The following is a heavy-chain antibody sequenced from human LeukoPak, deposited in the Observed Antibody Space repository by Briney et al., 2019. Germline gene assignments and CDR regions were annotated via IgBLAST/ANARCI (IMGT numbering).Heavy chain of an antibody. J-gene: IGHJ4*02. CDR1: GFTFNTYT. V-gene: IGHV3-23*01. Sequence: PGGSLRLSCAASGFTFNTYTMNWVRQAPGKGLQWVSSISINADDTHYADSVKGRFTISRDNSKKTLFLQMNSLRVDDTAIYYCAKEIRPNDHWGQGTLVIVSS. D-gene: IGHD3-16*01. CDR2: ISINADDT. CDR3: AKEIRPNDH.